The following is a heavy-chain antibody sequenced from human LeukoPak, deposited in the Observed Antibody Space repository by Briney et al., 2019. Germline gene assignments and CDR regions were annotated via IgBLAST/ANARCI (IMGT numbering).Heavy chain of an antibody. Sequence: PGGSLRLSCAASGFTVSSNYMSWVRQAPGKGLEWVSVIYSGGSTYYADSVKGRFTISRDNSKNTLYLQMNSLRAEDTAVYYCARGTPLVPVDYWGQGTLVTVSS. D-gene: IGHD1-1*01. CDR3: ARGTPLVPVDY. CDR2: IYSGGST. V-gene: IGHV3-66*01. CDR1: GFTVSSNY. J-gene: IGHJ4*02.